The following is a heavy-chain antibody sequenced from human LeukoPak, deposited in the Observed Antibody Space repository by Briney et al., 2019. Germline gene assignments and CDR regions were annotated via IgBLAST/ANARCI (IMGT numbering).Heavy chain of an antibody. D-gene: IGHD6-19*01. V-gene: IGHV6-1*01. J-gene: IGHJ4*02. Sequence: SQTLSLTCATSGDSVSSNSAAWNWIRQSPSRGLEWLGRTYYRSQWYTNYAVSVKSRITISADTSKNQFSLQLSSVTPEDTAVYYCARGAVAHYDYWGQGTLVTVSS. CDR2: TYYRSQWYT. CDR3: ARGAVAHYDY. CDR1: GDSVSSNSAA.